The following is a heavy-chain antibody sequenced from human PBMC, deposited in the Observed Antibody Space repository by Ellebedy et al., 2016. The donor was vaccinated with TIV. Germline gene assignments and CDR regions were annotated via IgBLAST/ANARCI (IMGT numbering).Heavy chain of an antibody. D-gene: IGHD5-18*01. Sequence: GESLKISCAASGFTFSSYGMHWVRPAPGKGLEWVAVISYDGSNKYYADSVKGRFTISRDNSKNTLYLQMNSLGAEDTAVYYCAKSDPGYSYGYPDYWGQGTLVTVSS. CDR2: ISYDGSNK. J-gene: IGHJ4*02. V-gene: IGHV3-30*18. CDR1: GFTFSSYG. CDR3: AKSDPGYSYGYPDY.